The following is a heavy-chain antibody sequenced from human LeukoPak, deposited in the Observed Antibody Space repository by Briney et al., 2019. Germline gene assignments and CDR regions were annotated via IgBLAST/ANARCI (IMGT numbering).Heavy chain of an antibody. Sequence: SETLSLTCTVSGGSISSGSYYWSWIRQPAGKGLEWIGRIYTSGSTNYNPSLKSRITISVDTSKNQFSLKLSSVTAAGTAVYYCAREEYYDFWSGYYYWGQGTLVTVSS. D-gene: IGHD3-3*01. CDR2: IYTSGST. CDR1: GGSISSGSYY. J-gene: IGHJ4*02. V-gene: IGHV4-61*02. CDR3: AREEYYDFWSGYYY.